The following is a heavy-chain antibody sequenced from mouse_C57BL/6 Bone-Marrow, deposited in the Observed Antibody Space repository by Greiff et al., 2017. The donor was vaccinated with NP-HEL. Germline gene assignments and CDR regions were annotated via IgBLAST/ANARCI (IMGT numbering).Heavy chain of an antibody. CDR2: IDPENGDT. CDR3: TAIYYDYEEVLFFAY. CDR1: GFNIKDDY. V-gene: IGHV14-4*01. Sequence: VHVKQSGAELVRPGASVKLSCTASGFNIKDDYMHWVKQRPEQGLEWIGWIDPENGDTEYASKFQGKATITADTSSNTAYLQLSSLTSEDTAVYYCTAIYYDYEEVLFFAYWGQGTLVTVSA. D-gene: IGHD2-4*01. J-gene: IGHJ3*01.